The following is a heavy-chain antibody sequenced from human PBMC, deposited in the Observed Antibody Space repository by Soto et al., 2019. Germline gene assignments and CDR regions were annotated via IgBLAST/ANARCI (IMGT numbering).Heavy chain of an antibody. CDR1: GFIFDNHA. J-gene: IGHJ2*01. V-gene: IGHV3-9*01. CDR2: VTWNSVAT. Sequence: VQLVESGGGLVQPGRSLRLSCTASGFIFDNHAMHWIRQASGKGLEWVAGVTWNSVATGYADSVKGRFTISRDNAKNSPYLQMNGMSTADTAVYFCVKEGGMKYFDLWGRGTGVTVSS. CDR3: VKEGGMKYFDL. D-gene: IGHD3-16*01.